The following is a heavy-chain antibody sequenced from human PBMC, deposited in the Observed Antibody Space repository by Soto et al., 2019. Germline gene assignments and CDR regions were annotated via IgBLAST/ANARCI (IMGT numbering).Heavy chain of an antibody. CDR2: ISGGGRNT. V-gene: IGHV3-30*18. D-gene: IGHD4-17*01. J-gene: IGHJ4*02. CDR1: GFTFTNYG. CDR3: AKDRYGDYGGIDY. Sequence: PGGSLRLSCAASGFTFTNYGMHWVRQAPGKGLEWVVVISGGGRNTDYADSVKGRFTISRDNSKNTLFLQMNSLRAEDTAVYYCAKDRYGDYGGIDYWGQGTMVTVSS.